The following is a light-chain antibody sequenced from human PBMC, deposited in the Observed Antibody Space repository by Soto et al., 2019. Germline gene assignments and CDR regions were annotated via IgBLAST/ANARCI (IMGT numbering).Light chain of an antibody. CDR2: EVS. CDR3: SSYASSSTS. J-gene: IGLJ1*01. Sequence: LTQPASVSGSPGQSITISCTGTSSDVGGYNYVSWYQQHPGKAPKLMIYEVSNRPSGVSHRFSGSKSGNTASLTISGLQAEDEADYYCSSYASSSTSFGTGTKVTVL. CDR1: SSDVGGYNY. V-gene: IGLV2-14*03.